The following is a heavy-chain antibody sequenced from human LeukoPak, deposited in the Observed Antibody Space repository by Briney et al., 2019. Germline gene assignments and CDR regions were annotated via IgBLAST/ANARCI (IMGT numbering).Heavy chain of an antibody. D-gene: IGHD2-15*01. CDR1: GFTFNTYA. Sequence: GWSLRLSCAASGFTFNTYAMNWVRQAPGKGLEGVSAISDSGGSTYYADSAQGRFTISRDNSKNTVYLQIHRLRAEDTAVYYCAKGKGSSSSSIDWWGQGTLVTVSS. J-gene: IGHJ4*02. CDR2: ISDSGGST. V-gene: IGHV3-23*01. CDR3: AKGKGSSSSSIDW.